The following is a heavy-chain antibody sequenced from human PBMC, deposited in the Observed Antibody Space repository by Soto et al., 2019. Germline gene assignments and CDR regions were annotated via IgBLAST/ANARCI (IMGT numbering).Heavy chain of an antibody. V-gene: IGHV3-48*02. J-gene: IGHJ4*02. D-gene: IGHD3-22*01. CDR1: GFTFSSYS. CDR3: AREKYYYDSSGYPLYFDY. Sequence: QPGGSLRLSCAASGFTFSSYSMNWVRQAPGKGLEWVSYISSSSSTIYYADSVKGRFTISRDNAKNSLYLQMNSLRDEDTAVYYCAREKYYYDSSGYPLYFDYWGQGTLVTVSS. CDR2: ISSSSSTI.